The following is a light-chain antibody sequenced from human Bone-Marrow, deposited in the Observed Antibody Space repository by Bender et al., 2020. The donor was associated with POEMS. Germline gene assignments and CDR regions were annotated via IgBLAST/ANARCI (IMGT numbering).Light chain of an antibody. Sequence: SFDLTQPPSVSVSPGQTARITCSGDQLGNKFVCWYQQRPGQSPILVICQDSLRPSGIPERFSGSNSGNTATLTITETQAMDEADYYCQAWDRNTVVFGAGTKVSVL. V-gene: IGLV3-1*01. CDR1: QLGNKF. CDR3: QAWDRNTVV. CDR2: QDS. J-gene: IGLJ1*01.